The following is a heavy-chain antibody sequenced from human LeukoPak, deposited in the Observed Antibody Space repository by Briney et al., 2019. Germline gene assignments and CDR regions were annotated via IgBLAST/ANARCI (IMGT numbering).Heavy chain of an antibody. V-gene: IGHV3-11*01. CDR2: ISSSGSTI. CDR3: AREVMSNYGGNSGAFDI. Sequence: GGSLRLSCAASGFTFSDYYMSWIRQAPGKGLEWVSYISSSGSTIYYADSVKGRLTISRDNAKNSLYLQMNSLRAEDTAVYYCAREVMSNYGGNSGAFDIWGQGTLVTVSS. J-gene: IGHJ4*02. CDR1: GFTFSDYY. D-gene: IGHD4-23*01.